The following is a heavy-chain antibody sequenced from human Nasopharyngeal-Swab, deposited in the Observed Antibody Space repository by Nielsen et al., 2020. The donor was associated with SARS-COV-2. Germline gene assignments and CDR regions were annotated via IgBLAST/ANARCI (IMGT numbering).Heavy chain of an antibody. D-gene: IGHD1-26*01. Sequence: GESLKISCAASGFTFSNAWMSWVRQALGKGLEWVGRIKRKTDGGTTEYAAPVKGRFTISRDDSKNSLYLQMNSLKSEDTAVYYCTSWEGPHWGQGTLVTVSS. J-gene: IGHJ4*02. CDR2: IKRKTDGGTT. CDR3: TSWEGPH. CDR1: GFTFSNAW. V-gene: IGHV3-15*01.